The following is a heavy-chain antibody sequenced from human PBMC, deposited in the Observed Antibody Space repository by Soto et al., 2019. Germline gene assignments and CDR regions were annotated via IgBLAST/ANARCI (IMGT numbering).Heavy chain of an antibody. CDR3: AKILRGYSGYDAFDI. D-gene: IGHD5-12*01. Sequence: GGSLRLSCAASGFTFSSYGMHWVRQAPGKGLEWVAVISYDGSNKYYADSVKGRFAISRDNSKNTLYLQMNSLRAEDTAVYYCAKILRGYSGYDAFDIWGQGTMVTVSS. CDR2: ISYDGSNK. J-gene: IGHJ3*02. V-gene: IGHV3-30*18. CDR1: GFTFSSYG.